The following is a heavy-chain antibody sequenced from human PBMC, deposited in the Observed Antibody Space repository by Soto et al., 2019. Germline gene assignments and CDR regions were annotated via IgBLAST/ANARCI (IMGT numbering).Heavy chain of an antibody. Sequence: GGSLRLSCAASGFTFSSYGIHWVRQAPGKGLEWVAVIWYDGSNKYYADSVKGRFTISRDNSKNTLYLQMNSLRAEDTAVYYCAREGPSSGWYYYYYGMDVWGQGTTVTVSS. CDR3: AREGPSSGWYYYYYGMDV. V-gene: IGHV3-33*01. CDR2: IWYDGSNK. J-gene: IGHJ6*02. CDR1: GFTFSSYG. D-gene: IGHD6-19*01.